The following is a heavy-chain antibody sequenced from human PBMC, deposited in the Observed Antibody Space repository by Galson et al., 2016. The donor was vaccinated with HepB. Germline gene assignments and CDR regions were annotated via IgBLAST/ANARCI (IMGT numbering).Heavy chain of an antibody. D-gene: IGHD5-24*01. J-gene: IGHJ4*02. V-gene: IGHV3-7*03. Sequence: SLRLSCAASGFMFSTYWMTWVRQAPGKGLEWVANINQDGSEKYHVDSVKGRFTISKDNGKNSLFLQLNSLRAEDTAVYYCAKETRWLKLGLDYRGQGTRVTVSS. CDR3: AKETRWLKLGLDY. CDR1: GFMFSTYW. CDR2: INQDGSEK.